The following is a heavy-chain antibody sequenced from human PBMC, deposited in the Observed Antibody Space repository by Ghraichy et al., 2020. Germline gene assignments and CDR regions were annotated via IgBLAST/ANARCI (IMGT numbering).Heavy chain of an antibody. CDR1: GFSLNTDGVA. J-gene: IGHJ4*02. Sequence: SGPTLVKATQTLTLTCSFSGFSLNTDGVAVGWIRQPPGKALVWLALIYWDNDQRYSPSLKRRLTITKHTSNNRVVLTMTEMDPLDTATYYCAHRLVAAGLYFDYWGQGSLVTVSS. CDR2: IYWDNDQ. D-gene: IGHD6-13*01. CDR3: AHRLVAAGLYFDY. V-gene: IGHV2-5*02.